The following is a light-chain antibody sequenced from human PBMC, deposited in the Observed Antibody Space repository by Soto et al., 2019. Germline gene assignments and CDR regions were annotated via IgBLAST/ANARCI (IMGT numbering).Light chain of an antibody. Sequence: QSALTQPASVSGSPGQSITISCTGTSSDVGGYNYVSWYQQHPGKAPKLMIYDVRNRPSGVSNRFSGSKSVNTASLTISGLQADDEADYSCSSYTTISTHVFRTVTKVTVL. J-gene: IGLJ1*01. CDR1: SSDVGGYNY. V-gene: IGLV2-14*01. CDR2: DVR. CDR3: SSYTTISTHV.